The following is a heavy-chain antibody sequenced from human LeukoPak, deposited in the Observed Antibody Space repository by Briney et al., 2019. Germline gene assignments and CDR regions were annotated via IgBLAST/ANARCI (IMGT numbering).Heavy chain of an antibody. Sequence: GASVKVSCKASGYSFSSYGITGVRQAPGQGLEWMGWISAYNGTTNYAQNLQGRVTMTTDTSTSTAYMELRTLTSDDTAVYYCARGYKPPDFDYWGQGTLVTVSS. CDR3: ARGYKPPDFDY. J-gene: IGHJ4*02. V-gene: IGHV1-18*01. CDR1: GYSFSSYG. CDR2: ISAYNGTT. D-gene: IGHD1-14*01.